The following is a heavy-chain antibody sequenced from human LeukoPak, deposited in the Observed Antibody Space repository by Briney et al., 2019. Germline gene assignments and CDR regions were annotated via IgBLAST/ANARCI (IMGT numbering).Heavy chain of an antibody. J-gene: IGHJ6*02. D-gene: IGHD6-13*01. CDR2: IRSKANSYAT. Sequence: GGSLRLSCAASGFTFSGSAMHWVRQASGKGLEWVGRIRSKANSYATAYAASVKGRFTISRDDSKNTAYLQMNSLKTEDMAVYYCTSGNIAAAGIGYYYYGMDVWGQGTTVTVSS. CDR3: TSGNIAAAGIGYYYYGMDV. V-gene: IGHV3-73*01. CDR1: GFTFSGSA.